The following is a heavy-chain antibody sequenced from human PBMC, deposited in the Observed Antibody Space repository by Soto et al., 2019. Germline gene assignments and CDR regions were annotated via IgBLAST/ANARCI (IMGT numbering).Heavy chain of an antibody. D-gene: IGHD3-3*01. Sequence: QVQLVQSGAEVKKPGASVKVSCKASGYTFTSSGISWVRQAPGQGLEWIGWISTDNGNTNYAQHLKGRVSMTTDTSTSTAYMDLRSLRSDDTAVYYCARDQGITTFGVYSMYYYGMDVWGQGTTVTVSS. V-gene: IGHV1-18*01. CDR3: ARDQGITTFGVYSMYYYGMDV. CDR2: ISTDNGNT. J-gene: IGHJ6*02. CDR1: GYTFTSSG.